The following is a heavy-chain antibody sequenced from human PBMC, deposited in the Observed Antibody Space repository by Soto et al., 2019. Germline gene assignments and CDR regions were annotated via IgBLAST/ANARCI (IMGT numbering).Heavy chain of an antibody. CDR2: INPSGGST. CDR1: GYTFTSYY. Sequence: QVQLVQSGAEVKKPGASVKVSCKASGYTFTSYYMHWVRQAPGQGLEWMGIINPSGGSTSYAQKFQGRVTMTRDTSTRTVYMELSSLRSEYTAVYYCARDKVDTAMTSYGMDVWGQGTTVTVSS. CDR3: ARDKVDTAMTSYGMDV. V-gene: IGHV1-46*01. J-gene: IGHJ6*02. D-gene: IGHD5-18*01.